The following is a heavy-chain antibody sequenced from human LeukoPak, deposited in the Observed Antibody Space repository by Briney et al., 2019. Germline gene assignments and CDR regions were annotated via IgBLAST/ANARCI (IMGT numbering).Heavy chain of an antibody. Sequence: GGSLRLSCAASGFTFSNYDMTGVRQAPGRGLEWVSTVSGNGVYTYYADSVKGRFTISRDNSKNTLDLQMNSLKTDDTAVYYCARGVVNAYAAFDFWGQGTLVTVSS. CDR3: ARGVVNAYAAFDF. CDR1: GFTFSNYD. CDR2: VSGNGVYT. J-gene: IGHJ4*02. D-gene: IGHD3-16*01. V-gene: IGHV3-23*01.